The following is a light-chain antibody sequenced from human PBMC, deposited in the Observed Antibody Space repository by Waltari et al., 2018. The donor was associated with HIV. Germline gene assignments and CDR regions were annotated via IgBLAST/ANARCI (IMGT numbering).Light chain of an antibody. CDR1: SSNLGNNY. CDR3: GTRDSSLTEDWV. J-gene: IGLJ3*02. V-gene: IGLV1-51*01. Sequence: QSVLTQPPSVSAAPGQSVTISCSGRSSNLGNNYVSWYQQLPGTATKLLIYDNDKRPSGISDRFSGSKSATSATLAISGLRTGDEAHYYCGTRDSSLTEDWVFGGGTKLNVL. CDR2: DND.